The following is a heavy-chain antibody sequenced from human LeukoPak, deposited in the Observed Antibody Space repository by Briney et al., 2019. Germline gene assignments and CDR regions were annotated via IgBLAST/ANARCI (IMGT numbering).Heavy chain of an antibody. CDR2: IYPGDSDT. D-gene: IGHD4-17*01. Sequence: GESLKISCKGSGYNFTTYWIGWVRQMPGKGLEWMGLIYPGDSDTRYSPSLQGQVTISADKSISTAYLQWSSLKATDTAMYYCARRPSYGDFIGGLDYWGQGTLVTVSS. J-gene: IGHJ4*02. CDR1: GYNFTTYW. CDR3: ARRPSYGDFIGGLDY. V-gene: IGHV5-51*01.